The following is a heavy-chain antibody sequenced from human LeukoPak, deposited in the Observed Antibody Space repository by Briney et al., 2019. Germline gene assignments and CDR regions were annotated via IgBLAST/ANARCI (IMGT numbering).Heavy chain of an antibody. V-gene: IGHV1-24*01. J-gene: IGHJ3*02. CDR2: FDPEDGET. D-gene: IGHD3-22*01. CDR1: GYTLTELS. Sequence: ASVKASCKVSGYTLTELSMHWVRQAPGKGLEWMGGFDPEDGETIYAQKFQGRVTMTEDTSTDTAYMELSSLRSEDTAVYYCATDYYDSSGYPDAFDIWGQGTMVTVSS. CDR3: ATDYYDSSGYPDAFDI.